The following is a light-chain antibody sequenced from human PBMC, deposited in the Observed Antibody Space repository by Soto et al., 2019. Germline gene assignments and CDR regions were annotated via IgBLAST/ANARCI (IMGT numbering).Light chain of an antibody. CDR1: NTDVGTYNL. V-gene: IGLV2-23*01. CDR2: QGT. Sequence: QSALTQPASVSGSLGQSITISCTGTNTDVGTYNLVSWYQQHPGKAPKLIIYQGTARPSGVSNRFSGSKSGNTASLTISGLQAEDEADYYCYSYAGSRAPVVFGGGTKLTVL. CDR3: YSYAGSRAPVV. J-gene: IGLJ2*01.